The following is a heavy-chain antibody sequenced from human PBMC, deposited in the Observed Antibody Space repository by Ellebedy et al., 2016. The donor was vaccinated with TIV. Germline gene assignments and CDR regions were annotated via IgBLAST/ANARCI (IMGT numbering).Heavy chain of an antibody. V-gene: IGHV3-23*01. CDR1: GFTFSSYA. CDR2: ISDSATT. D-gene: IGHD3-3*01. J-gene: IGHJ5*02. Sequence: GESLKISCVVSGFTFSSYAMTWVRQAPGKGLEWVSTISDSATTYYADSVKGRFTISRDNSKNTLYLQMNSLRAEDTAVYYCARDWSGYFDPWGQGTLVTVSS. CDR3: ARDWSGYFDP.